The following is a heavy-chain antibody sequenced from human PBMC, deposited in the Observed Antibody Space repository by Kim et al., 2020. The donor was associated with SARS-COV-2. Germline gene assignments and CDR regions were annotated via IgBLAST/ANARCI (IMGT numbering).Heavy chain of an antibody. D-gene: IGHD3-3*01. CDR3: ARDRSEITIFGTYYYGMDV. J-gene: IGHJ6*02. V-gene: IGHV7-4-1*02. CDR1: GYTFTSYA. CDR2: INTNTGNP. Sequence: ASVKVSCKASGYTFTSYAMNWVRQAPGQGLEWMGWINTNTGNPTYAQGFTGRFVFSLDTSVSTAYLQISSLKAEDTAVYYCARDRSEITIFGTYYYGMDVWGQGTTVTVSS.